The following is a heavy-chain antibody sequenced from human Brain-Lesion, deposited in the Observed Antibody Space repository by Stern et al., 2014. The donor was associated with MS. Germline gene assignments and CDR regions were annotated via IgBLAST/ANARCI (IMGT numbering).Heavy chain of an antibody. D-gene: IGHD2/OR15-2a*01. Sequence: EVQLVESGGGLVQPGGSLTISCTAAGFTFGNYWMTWVRQAPGKGLEWGANIKGDGTEKNYGDSVKDRFTISRDNARNSLYLKMNSLRVEDTALYYCARVYNTIYGIVTQRGSGMDVWGQGTTVIVSS. CDR1: GFTFGNYW. CDR2: IKGDGTEK. V-gene: IGHV3-7*01. J-gene: IGHJ6*02. CDR3: ARVYNTIYGIVTQRGSGMDV.